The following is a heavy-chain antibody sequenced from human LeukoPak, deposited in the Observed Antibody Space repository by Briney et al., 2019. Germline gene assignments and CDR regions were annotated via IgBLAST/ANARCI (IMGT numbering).Heavy chain of an antibody. V-gene: IGHV4-59*08. Sequence: SETLSLTCTVSGGSISSYYWSWIRQPPGKGLEWIGYIYYSGSTNYNPSLKSQVTISVDTSKNQFSLKLSSVTAADTAVYYCASTSSGWSPFDYWGQGTLVTVSS. D-gene: IGHD6-19*01. CDR1: GGSISSYY. J-gene: IGHJ4*02. CDR2: IYYSGST. CDR3: ASTSSGWSPFDY.